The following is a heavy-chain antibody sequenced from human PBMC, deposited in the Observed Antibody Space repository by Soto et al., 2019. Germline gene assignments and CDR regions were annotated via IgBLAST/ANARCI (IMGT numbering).Heavy chain of an antibody. D-gene: IGHD2-2*01. CDR1: GFTFSSYG. Sequence: VGSLRLSCAASGFTFSSYGMHWVRQAPGKGLEWVAVISYDGSNKYYADSVKGRFTISRDNSKNTLYLQMNSLRAEDTAVYYCANDPNIVAVPAGIEGYWGQGTLVTVSS. CDR3: ANDPNIVAVPAGIEGY. V-gene: IGHV3-30*18. J-gene: IGHJ4*02. CDR2: ISYDGSNK.